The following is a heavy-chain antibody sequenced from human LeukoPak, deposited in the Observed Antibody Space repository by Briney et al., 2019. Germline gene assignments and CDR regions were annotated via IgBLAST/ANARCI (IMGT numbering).Heavy chain of an antibody. CDR2: LYSDGNT. Sequence: GGSLRLSSAASGFTVITNDMTGVRQAPGKGLEWVSVLYSDGNTKYADSVQGRFTISRDNSKNTLYLEMNSLSPDGTAVYYCARGVEPLAANTLAYWGQGTLVTVSS. CDR1: GFTVITND. CDR3: ARGVEPLAANTLAY. D-gene: IGHD1-14*01. V-gene: IGHV3-53*01. J-gene: IGHJ4*02.